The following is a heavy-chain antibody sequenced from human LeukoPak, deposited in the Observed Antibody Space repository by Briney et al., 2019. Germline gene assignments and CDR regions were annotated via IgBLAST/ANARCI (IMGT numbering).Heavy chain of an antibody. CDR1: GYTFTSYD. J-gene: IGHJ6*02. CDR3: ARGIRAPYYDFWSGYKYYYYGMDV. V-gene: IGHV1-8*01. CDR2: MNPNSGNT. Sequence: GASVKVSCKASGYTFTSYDINWVRQATGQGLEWTGWMNPNSGNTGYAQKFQGRVTMTRNTSISTAYMELSSLRSEDTAVYYCARGIRAPYYDFWSGYKYYYYGMDVWGQGTTVTVSS. D-gene: IGHD3-3*01.